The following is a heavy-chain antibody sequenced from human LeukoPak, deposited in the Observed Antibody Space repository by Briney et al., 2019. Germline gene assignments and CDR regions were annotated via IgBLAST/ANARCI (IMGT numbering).Heavy chain of an antibody. CDR3: ARSTMVNTATGWFDP. CDR1: SGSNRSYY. Sequence: PSETLSLTCTVSSGSNRSYYWSWIRQPPGKGLEWIGYIYGSGSTNFNPSLKSRVTMSVDTSKNQISLKLSFVTAADTATYYCARSTMVNTATGWFDPWGQGTLVTVSS. D-gene: IGHD4/OR15-4a*01. CDR2: IYGSGST. J-gene: IGHJ5*02. V-gene: IGHV4-59*12.